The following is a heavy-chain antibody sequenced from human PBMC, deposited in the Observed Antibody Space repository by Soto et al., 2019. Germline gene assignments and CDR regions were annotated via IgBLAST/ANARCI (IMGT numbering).Heavy chain of an antibody. CDR3: ATNGEYSSSRYYMDV. CDR2: FDPEDGET. V-gene: IGHV1-24*01. D-gene: IGHD6-6*01. J-gene: IGHJ6*03. Sequence: VASVKVSCKVSGYTLTELSMHWVRQAPGKGLEWMGGFDPEDGETIYAQKFQGRVTMTEDTSTDTAYMELSSLRSEDTAVYYCATNGEYSSSRYYMDVWGKGTTVTVSS. CDR1: GYTLTELS.